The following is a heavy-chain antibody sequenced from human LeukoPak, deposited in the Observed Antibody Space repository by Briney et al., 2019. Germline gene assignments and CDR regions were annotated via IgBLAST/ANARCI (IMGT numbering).Heavy chain of an antibody. CDR1: GFTFSDYY. D-gene: IGHD3-16*02. CDR3: ARGGFIVMATGLDV. V-gene: IGHV3-11*04. J-gene: IGHJ6*04. CDR2: ISGSGSTI. Sequence: PGGSLRLSCAAYGFTFSDYYMNWIRQAPGKGLEWVSYISGSGSTIYSADSVKGRSTISRDNAKNSLYLQMNSLRPEDTAVYYCARGGFIVMATGLDVWGKGTTVTVSS.